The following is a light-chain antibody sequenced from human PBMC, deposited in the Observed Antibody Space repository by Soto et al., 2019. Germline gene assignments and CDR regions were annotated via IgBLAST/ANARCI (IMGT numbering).Light chain of an antibody. CDR2: EVN. V-gene: IGLV2-8*01. Sequence: QSALTQPPSASGSPGQSVTISCTGTSSDVGGHDYVSWYQQHPGKVPKLMIYEVNKRPSGVPDRFSGSKSGNTASLPVSGLQAEDEADYYCSSYVTGNSLIFGGGTKLTVL. CDR1: SSDVGGHDY. CDR3: SSYVTGNSLI. J-gene: IGLJ2*01.